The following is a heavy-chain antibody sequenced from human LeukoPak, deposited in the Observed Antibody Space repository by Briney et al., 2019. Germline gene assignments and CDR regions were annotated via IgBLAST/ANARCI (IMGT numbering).Heavy chain of an antibody. CDR2: ISGSGGST. J-gene: IGHJ4*02. CDR1: GFTFSSYA. CDR3: AKAGTTLDLNY. V-gene: IGHV3-23*01. D-gene: IGHD1-7*01. Sequence: TGGSLRLSCAASGFTFSSYAVSWVRQAPGKGLEWVSAISGSGGSTYYADSVKGRFTISRDNSKNTPYLQMNSLRAEDTAVYYCAKAGTTLDLNYWGQGTLVTVSS.